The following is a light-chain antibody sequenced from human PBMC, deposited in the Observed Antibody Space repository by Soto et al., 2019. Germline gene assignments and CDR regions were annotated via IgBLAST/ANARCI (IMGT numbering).Light chain of an antibody. V-gene: IGLV2-8*01. J-gene: IGLJ1*01. CDR3: SSYAGTHDV. Sequence: QSALTQPPSASGSPGQSVTISCTGTSSDVGGYNYVSWYQQHPGKAPKLMIYDVTKRPSGVPDRFSGSKSGNTASLTVSGLQAEDEADYYCSSYAGTHDVFGTGTKVT. CDR2: DVT. CDR1: SSDVGGYNY.